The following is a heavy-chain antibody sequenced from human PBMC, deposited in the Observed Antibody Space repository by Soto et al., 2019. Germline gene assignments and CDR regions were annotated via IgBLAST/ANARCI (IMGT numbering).Heavy chain of an antibody. CDR1: GFAFSSSA. D-gene: IGHD1-26*01. Sequence: EVQLLESGGGVAQPGGSLRLSCAASGFAFSSSAMAWILQTPGKGLQWVSAITVAGGGIYYADSVKGRCTISRDNSKKTLYLQMNSLSAEDTAKYFCAKWPPSPKMGVTSHWGQGTLVTVSS. V-gene: IGHV3-23*01. J-gene: IGHJ4*02. CDR3: AKWPPSPKMGVTSH. CDR2: ITVAGGGI.